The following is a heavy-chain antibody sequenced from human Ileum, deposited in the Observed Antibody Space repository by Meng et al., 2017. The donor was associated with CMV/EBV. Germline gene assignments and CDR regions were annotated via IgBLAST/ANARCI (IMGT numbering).Heavy chain of an antibody. CDR1: GFTFGDYA. D-gene: IGHD3-3*01. CDR2: IRSKAYGGTT. J-gene: IGHJ4*02. V-gene: IGHV3-49*04. Sequence: GESLKISCTASGFTFGDYAMSWVRQAPGKGLEWVGFIRSKAYGGTTEYAASVKGRFTISRDDSKGIAYLQMNSLKTEDTAVYYCTRSTLEWLLSGLDYWGQGTLVTVSS. CDR3: TRSTLEWLLSGLDY.